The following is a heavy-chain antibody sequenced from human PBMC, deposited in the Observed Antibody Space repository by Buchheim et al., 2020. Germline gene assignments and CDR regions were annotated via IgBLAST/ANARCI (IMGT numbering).Heavy chain of an antibody. CDR1: GGSFSGYY. CDR3: ARGPRLAAYYYYGMDV. Sequence: QVQLQQWGAGLLKPSETLSLTCAVYGGSFSGYYWSWIHQPPGKGPEWIGEINHSGSTNYNPSLKSRVTISVDTSKNQFSLKLSSVTAADTAVYYCARGPRLAAYYYYGMDVWGQGTT. CDR2: INHSGST. J-gene: IGHJ6*02. D-gene: IGHD6-25*01. V-gene: IGHV4-34*01.